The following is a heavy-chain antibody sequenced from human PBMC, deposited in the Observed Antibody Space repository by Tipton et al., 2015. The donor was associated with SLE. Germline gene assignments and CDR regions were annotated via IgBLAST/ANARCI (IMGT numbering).Heavy chain of an antibody. Sequence: SLRLSCAASGFTFSSYSMNWVRQAPGKGLEWVSYISSSSSTIYYADSVKGRFAISRDNSKNTLYLQMGSLRAEDMAVYYCARAGIAAAVDYWGQGTLVTVSS. D-gene: IGHD6-13*01. V-gene: IGHV3-48*01. J-gene: IGHJ4*02. CDR3: ARAGIAAAVDY. CDR1: GFTFSSYS. CDR2: ISSSSSTI.